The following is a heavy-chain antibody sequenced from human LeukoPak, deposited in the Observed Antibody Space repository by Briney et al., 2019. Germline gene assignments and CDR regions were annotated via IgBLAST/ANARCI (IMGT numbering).Heavy chain of an antibody. CDR2: IGVYNGNT. D-gene: IGHD3-3*01. CDR3: ARDDYWSASLVEYYFDY. V-gene: IGHV1-18*01. Sequence: ASVKVSCKASGYTFTSYGISWVRQAPGQGLEWMGWIGVYNGNTNYAQKLQDRVTMTTDTSTSTAYMELRSLKSDDTAVYYCARDDYWSASLVEYYFDYWGQGTLVTVSS. J-gene: IGHJ4*02. CDR1: GYTFTSYG.